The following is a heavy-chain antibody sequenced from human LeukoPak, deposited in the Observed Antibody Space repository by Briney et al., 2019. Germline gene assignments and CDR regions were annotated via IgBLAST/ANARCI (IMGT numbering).Heavy chain of an antibody. V-gene: IGHV4-34*01. CDR1: GGSFSGYY. Sequence: SETLSLTCAVYGGSFSGYYWSWIRQPPGKGLEWIGEINHSGSTNYNPSLKSRVTISVDTSKNQFSLKLSSVTAADTAVYYCASATVTIFYYYYGMDDWGQGTTVTVSS. CDR3: ASATVTIFYYYYGMDD. D-gene: IGHD4-17*01. CDR2: INHSGST. J-gene: IGHJ6*02.